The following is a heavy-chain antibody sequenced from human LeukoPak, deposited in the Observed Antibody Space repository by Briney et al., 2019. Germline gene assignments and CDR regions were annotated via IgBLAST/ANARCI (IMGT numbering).Heavy chain of an antibody. Sequence: GGSLRLSCAASGFTFSNYGMNWVRQAPGKGLECVSYIGSGSSTIYYADSVKGRFTISRDNAENLLYLQMNSLRAEDTAVYYCARDYYDSSGDYWGQGTLVTVSS. CDR3: ARDYYDSSGDY. V-gene: IGHV3-48*01. CDR1: GFTFSNYG. J-gene: IGHJ4*02. D-gene: IGHD3-22*01. CDR2: IGSGSSTI.